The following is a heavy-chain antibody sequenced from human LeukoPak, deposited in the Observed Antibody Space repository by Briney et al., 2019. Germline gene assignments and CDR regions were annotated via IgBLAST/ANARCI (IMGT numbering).Heavy chain of an antibody. CDR3: AKEGNYDFWSGFSYGMDI. CDR2: ISGGGGTT. Sequence: QSGGSLRLSCAASGFTFSSYVISWVRQAPGKGLEWVSDISGGGGTTYYADYVKGRFTISRDNSKNTLYLQMNSLRAEDTAVYYCAKEGNYDFWSGFSYGMDIWGQGTTVSVSS. V-gene: IGHV3-23*01. CDR1: GFTFSSYV. J-gene: IGHJ6*02. D-gene: IGHD3-3*01.